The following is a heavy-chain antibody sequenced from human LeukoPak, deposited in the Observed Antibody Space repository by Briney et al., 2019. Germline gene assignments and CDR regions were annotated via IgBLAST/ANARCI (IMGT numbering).Heavy chain of an antibody. CDR1: GFTFSSYA. Sequence: GGSLRLSCAASGFTFSSYAMSWVRQAPGKGLEWVSTISGSGGSTYYADSVKGRFTISRDNSKNTLYLQVNSLRADDMAVYYCAKVVGWPYHYYMDVWGKGTTVTVSS. D-gene: IGHD2-15*01. V-gene: IGHV3-23*01. CDR2: ISGSGGST. J-gene: IGHJ6*03. CDR3: AKVVGWPYHYYMDV.